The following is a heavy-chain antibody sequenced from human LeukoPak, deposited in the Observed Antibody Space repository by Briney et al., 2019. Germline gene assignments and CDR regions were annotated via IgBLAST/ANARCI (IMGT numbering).Heavy chain of an antibody. CDR1: GGSISSYY. CDR2: IYYSGST. V-gene: IGHV4-59*01. CDR3: AREGKSRDFWSGYGS. D-gene: IGHD3-3*01. Sequence: SETLSLTCTVSGGSISSYYWSWIRQPPGKGLEWIGYIYYSGSTNYNPSLKSRVTISVDTSKNQFSLKLSSVTAADTAVYYCAREGKSRDFWSGYGSWGQGTLVTVSS. J-gene: IGHJ4*02.